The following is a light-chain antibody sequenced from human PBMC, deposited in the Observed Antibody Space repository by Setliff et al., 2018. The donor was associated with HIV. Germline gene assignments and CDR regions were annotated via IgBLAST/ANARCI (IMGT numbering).Light chain of an antibody. J-gene: IGLJ1*01. V-gene: IGLV2-14*01. Sequence: QSALTQPASVSGSPGQSITISCTGTSSDVGGYNYVSWYQQHPGKAPKLMIYEVTNRPSGVPDRFSGSKSGSTASLTISGLQAEDEGDYYCSSHRSSSYVFGTGTKVTVL. CDR2: EVT. CDR1: SSDVGGYNY. CDR3: SSHRSSSYV.